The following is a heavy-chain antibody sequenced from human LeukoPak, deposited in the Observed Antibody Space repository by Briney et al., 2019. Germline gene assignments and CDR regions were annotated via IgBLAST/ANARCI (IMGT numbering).Heavy chain of an antibody. V-gene: IGHV1-8*03. J-gene: IGHJ6*03. CDR3: ARRGYSSSWSPRSYYYYYMDV. D-gene: IGHD6-13*01. Sequence: ASVKVSCKASGYTFTSYDINWVRQATGQGLEWMGWMNPNSGNTGYAQKFQGRVTITRNTSISTAYMELSSLRSEDTAVYYCARRGYSSSWSPRSYYYYYMDVWGKGTTVTISS. CDR2: MNPNSGNT. CDR1: GYTFTSYD.